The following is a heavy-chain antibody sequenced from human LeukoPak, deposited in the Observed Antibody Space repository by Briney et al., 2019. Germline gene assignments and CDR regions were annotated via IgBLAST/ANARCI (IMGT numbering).Heavy chain of an antibody. D-gene: IGHD3-3*01. CDR2: ISWNSGSI. V-gene: IGHV3-9*01. CDR3: ARDFWSGRNYYYGMDV. J-gene: IGHJ6*02. CDR1: GFTFDDYA. Sequence: GRSLRLSCAASGFTFDDYAMHWVRQAPGKGLEWVSGISWNSGSIGYADSVKGRFTISRDNAKNSLYLQMNSLRAEDTAVYYCARDFWSGRNYYYGMDVWGQGTTVTVSS.